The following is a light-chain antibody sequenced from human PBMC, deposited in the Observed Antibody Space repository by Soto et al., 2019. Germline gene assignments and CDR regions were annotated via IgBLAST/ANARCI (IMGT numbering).Light chain of an antibody. CDR1: QSVRNTY. CDR2: GAS. CDR3: QQYGESPPT. Sequence: EIVLTQSPGTLSLSPGERVTLSCRASQSVRNTYLAWYQQKPGQAPRLLVSGASSRATGIPDSYSGSGSGTDFTLTINRLEPEDFAVYFCQQYGESPPTFGGGTKVEIK. V-gene: IGKV3-20*01. J-gene: IGKJ4*01.